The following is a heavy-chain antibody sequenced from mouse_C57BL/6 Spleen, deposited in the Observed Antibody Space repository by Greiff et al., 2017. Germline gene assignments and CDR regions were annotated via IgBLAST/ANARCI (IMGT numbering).Heavy chain of an antibody. J-gene: IGHJ2*01. CDR3: ARERSTTVPLFDY. CDR1: GYTFTSYG. Sequence: QVQLQQSGAELARPGASVKLSCQASGYTFTSYGISWVKQRTGQGLEWIGEIYPRSGNPYYNEKFKGKATLTADKSSSTAYMELRSLTSEDSAVYFCARERSTTVPLFDYWGQGTTLTVSS. V-gene: IGHV1-81*01. D-gene: IGHD1-1*01. CDR2: IYPRSGNP.